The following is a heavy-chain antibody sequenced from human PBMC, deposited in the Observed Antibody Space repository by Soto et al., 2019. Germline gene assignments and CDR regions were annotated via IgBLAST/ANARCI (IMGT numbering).Heavy chain of an antibody. V-gene: IGHV1-69*13. J-gene: IGHJ6*02. CDR1: GGAFSSYA. Sequence: SVMVSCKASGGAFSSYAISWVPLAPGQGLELRGGIIPIFAPANYAQQFQGRVTITADESTSTAYMALSSLRSEDAAVYYCARQDSGGNPLPDYSGMDVWG. CDR3: ARQDSGGNPLPDYSGMDV. CDR2: IIPIFAPA. D-gene: IGHD4-17*01.